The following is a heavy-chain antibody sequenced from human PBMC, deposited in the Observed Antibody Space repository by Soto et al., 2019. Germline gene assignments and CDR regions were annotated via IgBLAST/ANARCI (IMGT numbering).Heavy chain of an antibody. CDR3: ARRGPGTYFDY. CDR1: GFTFSSYW. D-gene: IGHD6-13*01. V-gene: IGHV3-74*01. CDR2: TDSDGSFT. Sequence: PGGSLRLSCVASGFTFSSYWMHWVRRTPGQGLVWVSHTDSDGSFTTYADSVKGRFTISRDNSKNTLYLQMNSLRTEDTAVYYCARRGPGTYFDYWGQGTLVTVS. J-gene: IGHJ4*02.